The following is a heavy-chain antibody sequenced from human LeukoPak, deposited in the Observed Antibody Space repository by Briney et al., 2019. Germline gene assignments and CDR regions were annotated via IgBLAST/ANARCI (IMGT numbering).Heavy chain of an antibody. Sequence: GGSLRLSCAASGFSISTYWMYWVRQAPGKGLMWVSRINSDGSTTSYADSVKGRFIISRDNAKNTLFLEMNSLRAEDTAVYYCAREGFFDCWGRGTLVTVSS. CDR2: INSDGSTT. V-gene: IGHV3-74*01. J-gene: IGHJ4*02. CDR3: AREGFFDC. CDR1: GFSISTYW.